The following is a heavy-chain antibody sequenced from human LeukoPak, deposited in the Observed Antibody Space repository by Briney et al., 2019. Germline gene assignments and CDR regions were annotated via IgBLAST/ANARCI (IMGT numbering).Heavy chain of an antibody. CDR1: GYTFTGYY. J-gene: IGHJ6*03. V-gene: IGHV1-2*06. Sequence: ASVKVSCKASGYTFTGYYMHWVRQAPGQGLEWMGRINPNSGGTNYAQKFQGRVTMTRDTSISTAYMELSRLRSDDTAVYYCAAIAAAGTPTYYYYYMDVWGKGTTVTVSS. D-gene: IGHD6-13*01. CDR3: AAIAAAGTPTYYYYYMDV. CDR2: INPNSGGT.